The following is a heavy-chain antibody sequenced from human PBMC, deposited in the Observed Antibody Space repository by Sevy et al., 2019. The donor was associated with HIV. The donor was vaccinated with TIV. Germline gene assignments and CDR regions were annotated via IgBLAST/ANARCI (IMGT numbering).Heavy chain of an antibody. CDR3: ARAGAAAGPFDY. CDR2: ISYDGSNK. V-gene: IGHV3-30*04. D-gene: IGHD6-13*01. J-gene: IGHJ4*02. CDR1: GFTFSSYA. Sequence: GGSLRLSCAASGFTFSSYAMHWVRQAPGKGLEWVAVISYDGSNKYYADSVKGRFTISRDNSKNTLYLQMNSLRAEDTAVYYCARAGAAAGPFDYWGQGTLVTVSS.